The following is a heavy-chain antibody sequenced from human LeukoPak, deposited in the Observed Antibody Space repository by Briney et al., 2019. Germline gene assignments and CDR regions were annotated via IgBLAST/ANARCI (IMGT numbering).Heavy chain of an antibody. CDR1: GFTVGATD. D-gene: IGHD1-26*01. CDR2: LKHDDEI. J-gene: IGHJ4*02. V-gene: IGHV3-30*18. CDR3: TKIGPVSGTIDY. Sequence: VGSLRLSCVASGFTVGATDMYWVRRAPGKRLEWVAVLKHDDEIHYMDSVRGRFTISRDNSRNTLLLDMDGLRPEDTATYYCTKIGPVSGTIDYWGQGTLVTVSS.